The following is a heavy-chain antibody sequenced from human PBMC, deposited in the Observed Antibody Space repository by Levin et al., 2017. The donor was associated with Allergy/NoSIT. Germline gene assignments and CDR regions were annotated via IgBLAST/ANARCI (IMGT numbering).Heavy chain of an antibody. CDR1: GYTFTDYY. CDR2: IIPKSGAT. D-gene: IGHD2-2*01. Sequence: AASVKVSCKASGYTFTDYYMHWVRQAPGQGLEWMGWIIPKSGATNYAHQFQGRVTMTRDTSISTVYMELSRLTSDDTAMYFCARDDCSTNSCPLFNYWGQGALVTVSS. CDR3: ARDDCSTNSCPLFNY. J-gene: IGHJ4*02. V-gene: IGHV1-2*07.